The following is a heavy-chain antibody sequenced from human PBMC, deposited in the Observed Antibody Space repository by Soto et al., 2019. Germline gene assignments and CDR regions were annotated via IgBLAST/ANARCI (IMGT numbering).Heavy chain of an antibody. Sequence: EVQLVESGGGLVQPGGSLSLSCAASGLPFIASWRNWVRQAPGKGLVWVSRISSDGSSTTYADSVKGRFTISRDNAKNMLYLQMNSLRAEDTAVYYCATAGTGTFTYWGQGTLATVSS. V-gene: IGHV3-74*03. CDR1: GLPFIASW. D-gene: IGHD1-1*01. CDR2: ISSDGSST. J-gene: IGHJ4*02. CDR3: ATAGTGTFTY.